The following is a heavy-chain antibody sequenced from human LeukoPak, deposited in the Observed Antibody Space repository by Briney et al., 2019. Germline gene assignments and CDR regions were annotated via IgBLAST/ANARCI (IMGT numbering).Heavy chain of an antibody. V-gene: IGHV1-8*01. CDR2: MNPNSGNT. CDR1: GYTFTSYD. Sequence: ASVTVSCKASGYTFTSYDINWVRQAPGQGLEWMGWMNPNSGNTGYAQKFQGRVTMTRNTSISTAYMELSSLRSEDTAVYYCARVRVISTMVRGVIISSFGYWGQGTLVTVSS. J-gene: IGHJ4*02. D-gene: IGHD3-10*01. CDR3: ARVRVISTMVRGVIISSFGY.